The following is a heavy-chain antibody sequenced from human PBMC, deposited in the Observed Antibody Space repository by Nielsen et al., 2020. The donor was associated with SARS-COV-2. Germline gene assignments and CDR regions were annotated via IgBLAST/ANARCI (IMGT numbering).Heavy chain of an antibody. Sequence: SETLSLTCTVSGGSISSSSYYWGWIRQPPGKGLEWIGSIYYSGSTYYNPSLKSRVTISVDTSKNQFSLKLSSVTAADTAVYYCARQLALVVHAFDIWGQGTMVTVSS. CDR3: ARQLALVVHAFDI. D-gene: IGHD2-8*02. CDR1: GGSISSSSYY. CDR2: IYYSGST. J-gene: IGHJ3*02. V-gene: IGHV4-39*01.